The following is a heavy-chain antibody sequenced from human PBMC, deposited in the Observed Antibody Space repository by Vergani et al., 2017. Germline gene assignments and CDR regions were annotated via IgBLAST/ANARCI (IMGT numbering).Heavy chain of an antibody. J-gene: IGHJ6*02. CDR3: ANANPRNSGYDYLYNYHAMDV. CDR2: IIGSGGLT. Sequence: EVQLLESGGDLVQPGGSLSPSCAASGFTFNHYAMNWVRQAPGKGLEWVSGIIGSGGLTYYAGSVKGRFTISRDSSKNTLYLQMNSLSAGDSAVSYCANANPRNSGYDYLYNYHAMDVWCQGTTVTFSS. D-gene: IGHD5-12*01. CDR1: GFTFNHYA. V-gene: IGHV3-23*01.